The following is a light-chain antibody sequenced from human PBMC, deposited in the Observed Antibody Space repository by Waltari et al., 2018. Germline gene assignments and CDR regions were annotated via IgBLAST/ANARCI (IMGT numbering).Light chain of an antibody. J-gene: IGKJ1*01. CDR2: AAS. Sequence: DIQMIQSPPSLSASVGDRVTITCRASQSISNNLNWYQQKAGKAPKLLIYAASSLQSGVPSRFSGSGSGTDFTLTILSLQPDDFATYYCQQSYSTPPRTFGQGTKVENK. CDR3: QQSYSTPPRT. V-gene: IGKV1-39*01. CDR1: QSISNN.